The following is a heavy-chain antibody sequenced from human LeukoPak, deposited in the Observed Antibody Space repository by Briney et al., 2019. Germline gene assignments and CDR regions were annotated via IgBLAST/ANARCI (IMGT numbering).Heavy chain of an antibody. CDR1: GFTFSSHW. J-gene: IGHJ6*03. CDR3: ARVHTGNYYYYMDV. V-gene: IGHV3-7*03. Sequence: GGSLRLSCAASGFTFSSHWMSWVRQAPGKGLEWVANIKEDGSEKYYLDSLKGRFSISRDNAKNSLYLQMNSLRAEDMAVYYCARVHTGNYYYYMDVWGKGTTVTISS. CDR2: IKEDGSEK.